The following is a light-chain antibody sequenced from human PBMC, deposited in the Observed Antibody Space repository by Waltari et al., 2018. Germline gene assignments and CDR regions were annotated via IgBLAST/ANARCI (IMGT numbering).Light chain of an antibody. V-gene: IGLV2-8*01. Sequence: QSALTQPPSASGSPGQSVTISCTGTSSDVGGYNYASWYQQHPGKAPKLVVYEVSNRPSGVPDLFAGSKSGNTASLTVAGIQAEDEADYYSSSYAGSYSYVFGTGTKVTVL. J-gene: IGLJ1*01. CDR1: SSDVGGYNY. CDR3: SSYAGSYSYV. CDR2: EVS.